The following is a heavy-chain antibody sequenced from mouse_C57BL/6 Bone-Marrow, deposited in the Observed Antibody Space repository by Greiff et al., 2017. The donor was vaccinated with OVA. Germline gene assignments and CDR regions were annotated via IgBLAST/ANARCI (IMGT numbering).Heavy chain of an antibody. CDR3: TTRWEEGAMDY. CDR2: IDPENGDT. Sequence: EVQLQQSGAELVRPGASVKLSCTASGFNIKDDYMHWVKQRPEQGLEWIGWIDPENGDTEYASKFQGKATITADTSSNTAYLQLSSLTSEDTAVYCCTTRWEEGAMDYWGQGTSVTVSS. D-gene: IGHD4-1*01. V-gene: IGHV14-4*01. CDR1: GFNIKDDY. J-gene: IGHJ4*01.